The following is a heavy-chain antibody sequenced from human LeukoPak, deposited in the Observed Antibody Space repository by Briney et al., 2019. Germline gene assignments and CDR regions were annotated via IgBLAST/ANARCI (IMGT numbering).Heavy chain of an antibody. D-gene: IGHD3-22*01. CDR1: GLTFSSSW. Sequence: SGGSLRLSCAASGLTFSSSWMHWVRQAPGKGLVWVSRINSDGSTTNYADSVKGRFIISRENAKNSLYLQMNSLRAEDTAVYYCARAAYYYDSSGYYSLLGGGMDVWAKGPRSPSP. J-gene: IGHJ6*02. CDR2: INSDGSTT. V-gene: IGHV3-74*01. CDR3: ARAAYYYDSSGYYSLLGGGMDV.